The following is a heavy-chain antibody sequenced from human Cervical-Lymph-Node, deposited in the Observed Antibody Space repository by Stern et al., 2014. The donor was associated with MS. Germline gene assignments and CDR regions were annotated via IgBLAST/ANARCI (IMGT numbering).Heavy chain of an antibody. Sequence: ESGPTLVKATQPLTLTCTFSGFALRNSGVSVAWIRQPPGKALEWLAAIYWDDEKRYSPSLKSRLSITKDASESQVVLTMTNMDPVDTATYYCTHSLHGDYYDAFDTWGQGTMVTVS. CDR2: IYWDDEK. J-gene: IGHJ3*02. CDR3: THSLHGDYYDAFDT. CDR1: GFALRNSGVS. D-gene: IGHD4-17*01. V-gene: IGHV2-5*02.